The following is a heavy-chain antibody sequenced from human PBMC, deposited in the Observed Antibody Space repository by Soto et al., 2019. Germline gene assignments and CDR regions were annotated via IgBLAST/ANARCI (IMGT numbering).Heavy chain of an antibody. CDR2: IYYSGST. J-gene: IGHJ4*02. CDR1: GGSISSYY. D-gene: IGHD1-1*01. Sequence: PSETLSLTCTVSGGSISSYYWSWIRQPPGKELEWIGYIYYSGSTNYNPSLKGRVTISVDTSKNQFSLKLSSVTAADTAVYYCARRYGYSFDYWGQGTLVTVSS. CDR3: ARRYGYSFDY. V-gene: IGHV4-59*08.